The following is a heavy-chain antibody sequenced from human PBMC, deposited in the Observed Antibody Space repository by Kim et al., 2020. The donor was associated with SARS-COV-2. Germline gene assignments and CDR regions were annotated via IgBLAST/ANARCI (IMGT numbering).Heavy chain of an antibody. CDR2: INHSGST. J-gene: IGHJ4*02. CDR3: ASRGRY. CDR1: GGSFSGYY. Sequence: SETLSLTCAVYGGSFSGYYWSWIRQPPGKGLEWIGEINHSGSTNYNPSLKSRVTISVDTSKNQFSLKLRSVTAADTAVYYCASRGRYWGQGTLVTVSS. D-gene: IGHD3-16*01. V-gene: IGHV4-34*01.